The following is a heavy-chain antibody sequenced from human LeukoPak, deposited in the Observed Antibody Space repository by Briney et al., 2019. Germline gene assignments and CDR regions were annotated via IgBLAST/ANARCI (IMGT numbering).Heavy chain of an antibody. V-gene: IGHV3-64*01. D-gene: IGHD3-16*01. Sequence: GGSLRLSCAASGFTFSSYAMHWVRQAPGKGLEYVSAISSNGGSTDYANSVKGRFTISRDNAKNTLYLQMGSLRSEDMAVYYCARESLYSPGWFDPWGQGTLVTVSS. CDR1: GFTFSSYA. CDR2: ISSNGGST. CDR3: ARESLYSPGWFDP. J-gene: IGHJ5*02.